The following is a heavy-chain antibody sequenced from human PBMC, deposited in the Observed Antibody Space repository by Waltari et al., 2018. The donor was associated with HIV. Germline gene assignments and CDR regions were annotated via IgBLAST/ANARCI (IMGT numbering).Heavy chain of an antibody. V-gene: IGHV4-59*01. J-gene: IGHJ3*02. D-gene: IGHD3-16*01. Sequence: QVQLQESGPGLVKPSETLSLTCTVSGGSISSYYWSWIRQPPGKGLELIGYIYYSGSTNYNPSLKSRVTISVDTSKNQFSLKLSSVTAADTAVYYCARDGGRDGYNNRDGAFDIWGQGTMVTVSS. CDR1: GGSISSYY. CDR3: ARDGGRDGYNNRDGAFDI. CDR2: IYYSGST.